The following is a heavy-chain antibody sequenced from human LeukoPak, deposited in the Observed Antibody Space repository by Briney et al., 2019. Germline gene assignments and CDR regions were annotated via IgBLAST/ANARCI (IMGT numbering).Heavy chain of an antibody. J-gene: IGHJ4*02. CDR3: ASDDGYRSFDY. V-gene: IGHV3-74*01. CDR1: GITFSIYW. Sequence: GGSLRLSCAASGITFSIYWMHWVRQAPGKGLVWVSRINSDGSDTSYAASVKGRFTISRDNAKNTLYLQINSLSADATAVYYCASDDGYRSFDYWGQGTLVTVSS. D-gene: IGHD5-24*01. CDR2: INSDGSDT.